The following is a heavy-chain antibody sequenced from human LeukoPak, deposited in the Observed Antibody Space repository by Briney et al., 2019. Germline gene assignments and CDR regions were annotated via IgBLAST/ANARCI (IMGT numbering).Heavy chain of an antibody. CDR2: ISYDGSSK. V-gene: IGHV3-30*18. CDR3: ANENIWDYENWFDP. D-gene: IGHD3-22*01. J-gene: IGHJ5*02. CDR1: GFTFSSYG. Sequence: GGSLRLSCAASGFTFSSYGMHWVRQAPGKGLEWVAVISYDGSSKYYADSVKGRFTISRDNSKNTLYLQMNSLRAEDTAVYYCANENIWDYENWFDPWGQGTLVTVSS.